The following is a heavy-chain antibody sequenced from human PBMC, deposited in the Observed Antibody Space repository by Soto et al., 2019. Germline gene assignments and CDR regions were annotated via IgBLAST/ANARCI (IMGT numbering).Heavy chain of an antibody. CDR2: IDPSDSYT. Sequence: GESLKISCKGSGYSFTSYWISWVRQMPGKGLEWMGRIDPSDSYTNYSPSFQGHVTISADKSISTAYLQWSSLKASDTAMYYCARDQTYSGSYYPIGDYYYGMDVWGQGTTVTVYS. D-gene: IGHD1-26*01. V-gene: IGHV5-10-1*01. CDR3: ARDQTYSGSYYPIGDYYYGMDV. J-gene: IGHJ6*02. CDR1: GYSFTSYW.